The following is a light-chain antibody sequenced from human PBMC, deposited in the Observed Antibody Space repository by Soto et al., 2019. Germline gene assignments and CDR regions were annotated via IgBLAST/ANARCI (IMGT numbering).Light chain of an antibody. CDR3: QQYNGSPWT. CDR2: GTS. V-gene: IGKV3-20*01. J-gene: IGKJ1*01. CDR1: QSVSSSY. Sequence: EIVLTQSPDTLSLSPGERATLSCRASQSVSSSYLAWYQQKPGQAPRLLIYGTSSRATGIPDRFSGSGSGTDFTLTISRLEPEDFALYYCQQYNGSPWTFGQGTKVEIK.